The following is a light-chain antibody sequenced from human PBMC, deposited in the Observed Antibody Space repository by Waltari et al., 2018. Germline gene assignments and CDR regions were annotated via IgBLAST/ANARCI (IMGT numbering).Light chain of an antibody. V-gene: IGKV4-1*01. CDR2: WAS. CDR3: QQYYNTPYT. J-gene: IGKJ2*01. CDR1: QSVLFSSNNENY. Sequence: DIVMPQSPDSLAVSLGVRATINCKSSQSVLFSSNNENYLAWYQQKPGQPPKLLIYWASIRESGVPDRFSGSGSGTDFTLTISSLQAEDVAVYYCQQYYNTPYTFGQGTKLEIK.